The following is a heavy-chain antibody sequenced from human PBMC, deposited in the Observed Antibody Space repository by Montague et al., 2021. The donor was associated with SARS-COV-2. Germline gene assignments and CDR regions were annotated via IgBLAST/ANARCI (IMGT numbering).Heavy chain of an antibody. CDR3: ARAERGSCGDGNCYLYFFNY. D-gene: IGHD2-15*01. CDR1: GDSVSTNSGT. Sequence: CAISGDSVSTNSGTWNWVRLSPSRGLEWLGRTYYRSEWYSDYSVSVKSRISINPDTSKNQFSLQLNSVPPEDTAVYYCARAERGSCGDGNCYLYFFNYWGQGTLVTVSS. J-gene: IGHJ4*02. CDR2: TYYRSEWYS. V-gene: IGHV6-1*01.